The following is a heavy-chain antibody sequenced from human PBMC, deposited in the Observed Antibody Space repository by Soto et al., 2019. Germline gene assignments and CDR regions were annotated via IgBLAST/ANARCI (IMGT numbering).Heavy chain of an antibody. Sequence: QVQLVQSGAEVKKPGASVKVSCKASGYTFTSYAMHWVRQAPGQRLEWMGWINAGNGNTKYSQKFQGRVTITRDTPASTAYMELSGLRSEDTSVYYCARVSGRRTTVTTSHYYYYGMDVWGQGTTVTVSS. D-gene: IGHD4-17*01. CDR1: GYTFTSYA. CDR2: INAGNGNT. CDR3: ARVSGRRTTVTTSHYYYYGMDV. J-gene: IGHJ6*02. V-gene: IGHV1-3*01.